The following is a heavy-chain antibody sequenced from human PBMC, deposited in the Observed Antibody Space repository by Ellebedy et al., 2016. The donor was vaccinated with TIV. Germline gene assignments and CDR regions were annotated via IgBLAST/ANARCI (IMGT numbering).Heavy chain of an antibody. CDR3: AKDGSQRYIDWFGDY. D-gene: IGHD3-9*01. V-gene: IGHV3-23*01. Sequence: GESLKISCAASGFTFSSYAMSWVRQAPGKGLEWVSVISGSSGSTYFADSVKGRFTISRDNSKNTLYLQMNSLRAEDKAVYYCAKDGSQRYIDWFGDYWGQGTLVTVSS. CDR1: GFTFSSYA. CDR2: ISGSSGST. J-gene: IGHJ4*02.